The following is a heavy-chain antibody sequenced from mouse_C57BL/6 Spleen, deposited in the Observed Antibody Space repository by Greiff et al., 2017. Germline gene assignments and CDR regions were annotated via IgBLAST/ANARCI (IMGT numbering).Heavy chain of an antibody. J-gene: IGHJ3*01. Sequence: QVHVKQSGAELVKPGASVKISCKASGYAFSSYWMNWVKQRPGKGLEWIGQIYPGDGDTNYNGKFKGKATLTADKSSSTAYMQLSSLTSEDSAVYFCAREGTGRFAYWGQGTLVTVSA. V-gene: IGHV1-80*01. CDR1: GYAFSSYW. D-gene: IGHD3-3*01. CDR3: AREGTGRFAY. CDR2: IYPGDGDT.